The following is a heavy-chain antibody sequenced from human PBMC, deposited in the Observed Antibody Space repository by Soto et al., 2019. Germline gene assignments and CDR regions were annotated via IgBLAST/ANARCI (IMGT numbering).Heavy chain of an antibody. D-gene: IGHD3-22*01. Sequence: SETLSLTCTVSGGSISSSSYYWGWIHQPPGKGLEWIGSIYYSGSTYYNPSLKSRVTISVDTSKNQFSLKLSSVTAADTAVYYCARQFYDSKKDYFDYWGQGTLVTVSS. V-gene: IGHV4-39*01. CDR1: GGSISSSSYY. CDR2: IYYSGST. CDR3: ARQFYDSKKDYFDY. J-gene: IGHJ4*02.